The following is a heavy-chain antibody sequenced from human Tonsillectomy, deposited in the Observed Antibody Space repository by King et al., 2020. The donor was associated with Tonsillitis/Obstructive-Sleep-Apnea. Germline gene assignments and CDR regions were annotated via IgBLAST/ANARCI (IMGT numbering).Heavy chain of an antibody. CDR1: GFSLRISGMC. CDR2: IDRDDDK. Sequence: VTLKESGPALVKPTQTLTLTCTFSGFSLRISGMCMSWIRQPPGKALEWLARIDRDDDKYYRTSMKTRLTISKDTSKKQVVLTMTNMDPVDTATYYCARIQPDCSSTGRWFDPWGQGTLVTVSS. J-gene: IGHJ5*02. D-gene: IGHD2-2*01. CDR3: ARIQPDCSSTGRWFDP. V-gene: IGHV2-70*11.